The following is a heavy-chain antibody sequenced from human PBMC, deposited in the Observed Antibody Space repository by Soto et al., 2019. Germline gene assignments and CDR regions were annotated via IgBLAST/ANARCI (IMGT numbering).Heavy chain of an antibody. CDR1: GFTFSSYA. Sequence: PGGSLRLSCAASGFTFSSYAMHWVRQAPGKGLEWVAVISYDGSNKYYADSVKGRFTISRDNSKNTLYLQMNSLRAEDTAVYYCARDESDIVVVVAGHYYYGMDGWGPGTTVTVSS. D-gene: IGHD2-15*01. J-gene: IGHJ6*02. V-gene: IGHV3-30-3*01. CDR3: ARDESDIVVVVAGHYYYGMDG. CDR2: ISYDGSNK.